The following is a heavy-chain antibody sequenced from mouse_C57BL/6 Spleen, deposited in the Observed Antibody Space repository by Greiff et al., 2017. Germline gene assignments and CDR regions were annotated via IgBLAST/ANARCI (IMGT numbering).Heavy chain of an antibody. CDR3: TRVSVYYGSSYEFAD. Sequence: VQLQQSGAELVRPGASVKLSCTASGFNITDYYMHWVKQRPEQGLEWIGRIDPVDGDTEYAPKFQGKANMTADTSSNTAYLQLSSLTSEDTAVYYCTRVSVYYGSSYEFADWGQGTLVTVSA. V-gene: IGHV14-1*01. D-gene: IGHD1-1*01. J-gene: IGHJ3*01. CDR2: IDPVDGDT. CDR1: GFNITDYY.